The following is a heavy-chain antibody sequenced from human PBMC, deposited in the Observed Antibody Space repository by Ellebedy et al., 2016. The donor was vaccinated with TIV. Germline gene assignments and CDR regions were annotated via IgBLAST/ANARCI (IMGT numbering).Heavy chain of an antibody. J-gene: IGHJ6*02. Sequence: GESLKISCAASGFTFSSYAMSWVRQAPGKGLEWVSAISGGVYTTYYADSVKGRFTISRDNSKNTLYLQMNSLRAEDTAVYYCAAESGSYAGGYYYYGMDVWGQGTTVTVSS. D-gene: IGHD1-26*01. CDR2: ISGGVYTT. CDR3: AAESGSYAGGYYYYGMDV. CDR1: GFTFSSYA. V-gene: IGHV3-23*01.